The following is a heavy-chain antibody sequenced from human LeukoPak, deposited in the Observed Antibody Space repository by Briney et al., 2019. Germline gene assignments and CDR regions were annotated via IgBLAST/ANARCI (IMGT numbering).Heavy chain of an antibody. V-gene: IGHV4-30-4*08. CDR2: IYYSGST. CDR3: ARGDVMVTTVDY. J-gene: IGHJ4*02. D-gene: IGHD4-11*01. CDR1: GGSISSGGYY. Sequence: PSQTLSLTCAVSGGSISSGGYYWGWIRQPPGKGLEWIGSIYYSGSTYYNPSLKSRVTISVDTSKNQFSLKLSSVTAADTAVYYCARGDVMVTTVDYWGQGTLVTVSS.